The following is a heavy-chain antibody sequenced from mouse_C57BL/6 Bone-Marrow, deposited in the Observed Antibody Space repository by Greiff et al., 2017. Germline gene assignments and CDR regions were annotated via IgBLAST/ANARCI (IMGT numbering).Heavy chain of an antibody. J-gene: IGHJ1*03. Sequence: QVQLQQSGPELVKPGASVKISCKASGYAFSSSWMNWVKQRPGKGLEWIGRIYPGDGDTNYNGKFKGKATLTADKSSSTAYMQLSSLTSEDSAVYCCARFYYDYEGYWYFDVWGTGTTVTVSS. V-gene: IGHV1-82*01. D-gene: IGHD2-4*01. CDR2: IYPGDGDT. CDR3: ARFYYDYEGYWYFDV. CDR1: GYAFSSSW.